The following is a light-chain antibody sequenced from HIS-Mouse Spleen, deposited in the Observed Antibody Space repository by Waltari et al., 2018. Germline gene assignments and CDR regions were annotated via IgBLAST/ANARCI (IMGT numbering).Light chain of an antibody. Sequence: AIQMTQLPSSLSAPVGNRATSTCRPSQGIRNDLGWYQQKPGKAPKLLIYDASSLQSGVPSRISGSGSGTDFTLTISSLQQEDFAAYYCLQDYNYPRTFGQGTKVEIK. J-gene: IGKJ1*01. V-gene: IGKV1-6*01. CDR3: LQDYNYPRT. CDR2: DAS. CDR1: QGIRND.